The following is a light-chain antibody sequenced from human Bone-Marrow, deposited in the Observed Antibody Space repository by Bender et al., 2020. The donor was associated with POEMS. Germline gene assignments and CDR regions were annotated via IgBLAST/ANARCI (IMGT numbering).Light chain of an antibody. Sequence: QSVLTQPPSASGTPGQSVIISCSGTDSNFGGNNVNWYQHLPGTAPRLVVYSNYQRPSGVPARFSGSKSGNTASLTISGLQAEDEADYYCCSYAGSYSVIFGGGTKLTVL. CDR2: SNY. J-gene: IGLJ2*01. CDR1: DSNFGGNN. CDR3: CSYAGSYSVI. V-gene: IGLV1-44*01.